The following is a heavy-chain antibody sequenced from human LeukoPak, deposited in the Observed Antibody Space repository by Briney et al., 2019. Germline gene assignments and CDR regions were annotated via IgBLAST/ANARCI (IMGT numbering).Heavy chain of an antibody. V-gene: IGHV3-23*01. CDR3: AKATDRRVAGVLDY. Sequence: GGSLRLSCAASGFTFSSYAKSWVRQAPGKGLEWVSAISGSGGSTYYADSVKGRFTISRDNSKNTLYLQMNSLRAEDTAVYYCAKATDRRVAGVLDYWGQGTLVTVSS. D-gene: IGHD6-19*01. CDR1: GFTFSSYA. CDR2: ISGSGGST. J-gene: IGHJ4*02.